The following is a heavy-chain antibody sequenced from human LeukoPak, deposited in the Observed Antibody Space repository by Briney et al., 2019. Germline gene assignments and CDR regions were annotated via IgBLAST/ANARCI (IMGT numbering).Heavy chain of an antibody. CDR2: IYTSGST. CDR1: GGSISSGSYY. D-gene: IGHD3-22*01. CDR3: ARLGHYYDSSGYPDY. Sequence: SETLSLTCTVSGGSISSGSYYWSWIRQPAGKGLEWIGRIYTSGSTNYNPSLKSRVTISVDTSKNQFSLKLSSVTAADTAVYYCARLGHYYDSSGYPDYWGQGTLVTVSS. V-gene: IGHV4-61*02. J-gene: IGHJ4*02.